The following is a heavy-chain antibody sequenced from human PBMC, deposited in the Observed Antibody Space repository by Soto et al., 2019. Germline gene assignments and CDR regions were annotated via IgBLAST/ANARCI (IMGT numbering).Heavy chain of an antibody. J-gene: IGHJ5*02. CDR3: ARDHDDSNWFDP. D-gene: IGHD4-17*01. CDR1: GFTFSSYA. CDR2: ISYDGSNK. V-gene: IGHV3-30-3*01. Sequence: QVQLVESGGGVVQPGRSLRLSCAASGFTFSSYAMHWVRQAPGKGLEWVAVISYDGSNKYYADSVKGRFTISRDNSKNTLYLQMNSLRAEDTAVYYWARDHDDSNWFDPWGQGTLVTVSS.